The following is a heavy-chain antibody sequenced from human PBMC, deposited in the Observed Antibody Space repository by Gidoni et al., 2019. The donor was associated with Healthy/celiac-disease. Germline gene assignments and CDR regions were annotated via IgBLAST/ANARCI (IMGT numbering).Heavy chain of an antibody. V-gene: IGHV3-15*01. CDR1: GFTCSNAW. CDR3: TTYPASLNWFDP. CDR2: IKSKTDGGTT. J-gene: IGHJ5*02. Sequence: EVQLVESGGGVGKPGGSLRVHGAAAGFTCSNAWMSWVRPAPGKGLEWVGRIKSKTDGGTTDYAAPVKGRFTISRDYSQNTLYLQLHSLTTEDTAVYYCTTYPASLNWFDPWGQGTLVTVSS.